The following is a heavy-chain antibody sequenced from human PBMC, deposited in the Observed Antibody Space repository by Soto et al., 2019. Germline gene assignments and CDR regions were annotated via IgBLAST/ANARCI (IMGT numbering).Heavy chain of an antibody. J-gene: IGHJ4*02. D-gene: IGHD2-2*01. Sequence: SETLSLTCAVYGGSFSGYYWSWIRQPPGKGLEWIGEINHSGSTNYNPSLKSRVTISVDTSKNQFSLKLSSVTAADTAVYYCARGKRPGYCSSTSCYAFDYWGQGTLVTVSS. CDR1: GGSFSGYY. CDR3: ARGKRPGYCSSTSCYAFDY. CDR2: INHSGST. V-gene: IGHV4-34*01.